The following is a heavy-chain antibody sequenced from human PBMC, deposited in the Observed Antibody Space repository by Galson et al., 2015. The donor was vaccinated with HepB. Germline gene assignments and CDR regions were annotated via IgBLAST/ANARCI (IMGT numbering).Heavy chain of an antibody. CDR2: TSYDGNKK. CDR1: GFTFSTYG. D-gene: IGHD4/OR15-4a*01. V-gene: IGHV3-30*18. J-gene: IGHJ6*02. CDR3: AKDSRHYGGDYYGVDV. Sequence: SLRLSCAASGFTFSTYGIHWVRQAPGKGLEWVAATSYDGNKKYYADSVTGRFTISRDDSKNTLFLQTDSLRAEDTAVYYCAKDSRHYGGDYYGVDVWGQGTTVTVSS.